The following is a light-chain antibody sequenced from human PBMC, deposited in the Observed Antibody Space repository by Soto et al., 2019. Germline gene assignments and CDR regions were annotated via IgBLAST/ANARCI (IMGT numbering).Light chain of an antibody. CDR2: DAS. J-gene: IGKJ5*01. CDR3: QQRSNQIT. CDR1: QSVSSY. Sequence: IVLTQSPATLTLSPGERATLSCRASQSVSSYLAWYQQKPGQAPRLLIYDASNRATGIPARFSGSGSGTDFTLTISSLEPEDFAVYYCQQRSNQITFGQGTRLEIK. V-gene: IGKV3-11*01.